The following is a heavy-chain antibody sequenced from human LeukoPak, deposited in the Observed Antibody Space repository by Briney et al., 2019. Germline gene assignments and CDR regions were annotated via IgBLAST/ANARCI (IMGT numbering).Heavy chain of an antibody. V-gene: IGHV4-31*03. CDR2: IHYSGST. J-gene: IGHJ4*02. D-gene: IGHD3-22*01. CDR3: ARVRYYDSSGYPLDY. Sequence: PSETLSLTCTVSGGSISSGGYYWSWLRQHPGKGLEWIGYIHYSGSTYYNPSLKSRVTISVDTFKNQFSLRLSSVTAADTALYYCARVRYYDSSGYPLDYWGQGTLVTVSS. CDR1: GGSISSGGYY.